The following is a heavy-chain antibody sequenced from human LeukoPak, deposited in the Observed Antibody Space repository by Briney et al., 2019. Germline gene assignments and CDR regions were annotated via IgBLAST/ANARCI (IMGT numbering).Heavy chain of an antibody. D-gene: IGHD6-13*01. CDR2: MNPNSGNT. Sequence: ASVTVSCKASGYTFTSYDINWVRQATGQGLEWMGWMNPNSGNTGYAQKFQGRVTITRNTSISTAYMELSSLRSEDTAVYYCARRVAAAGLYAFDIWGQGTMVTVSS. J-gene: IGHJ3*02. CDR1: GYTFTSYD. CDR3: ARRVAAAGLYAFDI. V-gene: IGHV1-8*03.